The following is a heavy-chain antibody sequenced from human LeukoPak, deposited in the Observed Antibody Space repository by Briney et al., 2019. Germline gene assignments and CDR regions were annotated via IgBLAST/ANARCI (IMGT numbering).Heavy chain of an antibody. D-gene: IGHD2-15*01. CDR3: ARDHPLGYCSGGSCYSRGTGVDY. CDR1: GFTFSDYY. J-gene: IGHJ4*02. Sequence: GGSLRLSCAASGFTFSDYYMSWIRQAPGKGLEWVSYISSSGSTIYYADSVKGRFTISRDNAKNSLYLQMNSLRAEDTAVYYCARDHPLGYCSGGSCYSRGTGVDYWGQGTLVTVSS. CDR2: ISSSGSTI. V-gene: IGHV3-11*01.